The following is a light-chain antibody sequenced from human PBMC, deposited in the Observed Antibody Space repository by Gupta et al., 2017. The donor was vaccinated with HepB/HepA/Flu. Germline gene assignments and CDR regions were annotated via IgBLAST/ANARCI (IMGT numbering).Light chain of an antibody. CDR3: SAWDRSLSAWV. CDR1: SNNVGYEG. J-gene: IGLJ3*02. Sequence: QAGLPQPPSVSKDLRQTATLTCSGNSNNVGYEGAAWLQQHQGHPPKLLYYRNNNRPSGISERFSASRSGNTASLTITGLQPEDEADYYCSAWDRSLSAWVFGGGTKLTVL. CDR2: RNN. V-gene: IGLV10-54*04.